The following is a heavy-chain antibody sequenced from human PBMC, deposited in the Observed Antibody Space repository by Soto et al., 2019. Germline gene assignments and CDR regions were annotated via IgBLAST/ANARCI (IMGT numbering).Heavy chain of an antibody. Sequence: VQLVESGGGVVQPGRSLRLSCAASGFTFSDYAMHWVRQAPGKGLEWVAVVSHDGRNTHYADSVKGRFTISRDSSKSTVYLEMTSLRAEDTAVYYCGKGGRQGLVTSDFNHWGQGALVTVSS. CDR1: GFTFSDYA. CDR3: GKGGRQGLVTSDFNH. D-gene: IGHD6-19*01. J-gene: IGHJ4*02. V-gene: IGHV3-30*18. CDR2: VSHDGRNT.